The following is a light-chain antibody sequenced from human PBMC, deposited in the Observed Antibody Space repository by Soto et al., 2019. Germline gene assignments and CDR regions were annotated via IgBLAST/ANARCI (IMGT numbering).Light chain of an antibody. J-gene: IGKJ1*01. V-gene: IGKV3-20*01. CDR1: QTVTSNY. CDR2: GAS. CDR3: QQYVSSPWT. Sequence: EIVLTQSPGTLSLSPGERATLSCGTSQTVTSNYLAWYQQKSGQAPRLLISGASTRATGIPDRFSGSGSGTDFTLTISRLEPEYFAVYYCQQYVSSPWTFGQGTKVEI.